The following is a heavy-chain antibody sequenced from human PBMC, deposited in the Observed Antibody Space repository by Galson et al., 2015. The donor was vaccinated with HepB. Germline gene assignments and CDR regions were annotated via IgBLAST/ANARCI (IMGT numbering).Heavy chain of an antibody. Sequence: PALVKPTQTLTLTCSFSGLSLTTSGVTVAWIRQPPGKALEWLAHIYWDDSKRYSPSLENRLTITKDTSKNQVVFTMTNMAPVDTATYCCAHRRDPYCATTGCWGGDWNFYLWGRGTLVTVSS. V-gene: IGHV2-5*02. J-gene: IGHJ2*01. CDR3: AHRRDPYCATTGCWGGDWNFYL. CDR1: GLSLTTSGVT. CDR2: IYWDDSK. D-gene: IGHD2-2*01.